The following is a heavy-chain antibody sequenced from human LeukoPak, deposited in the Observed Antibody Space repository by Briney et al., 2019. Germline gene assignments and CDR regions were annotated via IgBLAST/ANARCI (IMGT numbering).Heavy chain of an antibody. CDR2: INPNSGGT. V-gene: IGHV1-2*02. J-gene: IGHJ3*02. CDR3: ARDLWLWPHDAFDI. D-gene: IGHD5-12*01. CDR1: GYTFTGYY. Sequence: ASVKVSCKASGYTFTGYYMHWVRQAPGQGLEWMGWINPNSGGTNYAQKFQGRVTMTRDTSISTAYMELSRLRSDDTAVYYCARDLWLWPHDAFDIWGQGTMVTVSS.